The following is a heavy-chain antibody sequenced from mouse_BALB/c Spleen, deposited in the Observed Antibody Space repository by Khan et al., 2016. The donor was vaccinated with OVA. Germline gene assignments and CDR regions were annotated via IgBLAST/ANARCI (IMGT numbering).Heavy chain of an antibody. J-gene: IGHJ3*01. V-gene: IGHV1S81*02. CDR2: IIPNNGGA. Sequence: VQLQESGAELVKPGASVTLSFKTSGYTFTIYYMYWVKQRPGQGLEWIGEIIPNNGGANFNEKFKSKATLTVDKSSSTAYMQLSRLTSEDSAVYYCTRSRYGSFAYWGQGTLVTVSA. D-gene: IGHD2-2*01. CDR1: GYTFTIYY. CDR3: TRSRYGSFAY.